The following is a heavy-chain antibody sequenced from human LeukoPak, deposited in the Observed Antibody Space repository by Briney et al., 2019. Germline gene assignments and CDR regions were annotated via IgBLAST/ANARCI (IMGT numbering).Heavy chain of an antibody. J-gene: IGHJ4*02. CDR1: GFTFSNYW. Sequence: GGSLRLSCAASGFTFSNYWMHWVRQAPGKGLVWVSRINSDGSSTRYADSVKGRFTISRDNAKNTLYLQMNSLRAEDTAVYYCTRELDWLPTLDYGGQGTLVTVSS. D-gene: IGHD3-9*01. CDR3: TRELDWLPTLDY. V-gene: IGHV3-74*01. CDR2: INSDGSST.